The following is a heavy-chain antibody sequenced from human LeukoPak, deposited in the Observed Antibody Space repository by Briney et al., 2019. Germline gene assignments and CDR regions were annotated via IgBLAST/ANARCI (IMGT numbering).Heavy chain of an antibody. CDR3: ARHSRQDFWSGYYTNFDY. J-gene: IGHJ4*02. CDR1: GYSFTSYW. CDR2: IYPGDSDT. D-gene: IGHD3-3*01. Sequence: ESLKISCKGSGYSFTSYWIGWVRQMPGKGLEWMGIIYPGDSDTRYSPSFQGQVTISADKSISTAYLQWSSLKASDTAMYCCARHSRQDFWSGYYTNFDYWGQGTLVTVSS. V-gene: IGHV5-51*01.